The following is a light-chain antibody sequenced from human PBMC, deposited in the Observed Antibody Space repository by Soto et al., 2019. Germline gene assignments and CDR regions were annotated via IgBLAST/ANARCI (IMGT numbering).Light chain of an antibody. J-gene: IGLJ3*02. CDR1: RSDVGGYNH. V-gene: IGLV2-23*02. CDR2: DVN. Sequence: QSALTQPASVSGSPGQSITISCTGTRSDVGGYNHVSWYQQHPGKAPKLMIYDVNKRPSGVSNHFSVSKSGNTASLTISGLQVEDEADYYCCSYAGSSTWVFGGGTMLTVL. CDR3: CSYAGSSTWV.